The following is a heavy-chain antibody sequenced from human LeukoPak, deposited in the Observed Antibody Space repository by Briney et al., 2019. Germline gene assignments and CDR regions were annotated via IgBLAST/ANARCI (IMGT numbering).Heavy chain of an antibody. V-gene: IGHV3-48*03. CDR2: ISSSGSTI. D-gene: IGHD1-7*01. CDR3: ARALTGTTDY. J-gene: IGHJ4*02. Sequence: PGGSLRLSRAASGFTFSSYEMNWVRQAPGKGLEWVSYISSSGSTIYYADSVKGRFTISRDNAKNSLYLQMNSLRAEDTAVYYCARALTGTTDYWGQGTLVTVSS. CDR1: GFTFSSYE.